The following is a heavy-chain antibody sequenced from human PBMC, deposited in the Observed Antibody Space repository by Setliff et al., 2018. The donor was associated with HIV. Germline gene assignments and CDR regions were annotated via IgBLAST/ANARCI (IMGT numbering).Heavy chain of an antibody. CDR1: SDSIRFYY. CDR2: VYYTGST. V-gene: IGHV4-59*01. D-gene: IGHD5-18*01. J-gene: IGHJ4*02. CDR3: ARDSGGYNYGFAVGSFDY. Sequence: SETLSLTCTVSSDSIRFYYWTWIRQPPGKGLEWIGNVYYTGSTNYNPSLKSRITIAIDTSKSQFSLKLTSVAAADTAVYYCARDSGGYNYGFAVGSFDYWGQGALVTVSS.